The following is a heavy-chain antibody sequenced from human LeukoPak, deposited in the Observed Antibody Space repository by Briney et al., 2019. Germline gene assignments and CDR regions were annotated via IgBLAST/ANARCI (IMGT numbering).Heavy chain of an antibody. V-gene: IGHV4-59*01. D-gene: IGHD3-10*01. CDR1: GFTFSSYW. J-gene: IGHJ3*02. CDR2: IYYSGST. Sequence: GSLRLSCAASGFTFSSYWMSWVRQAPGKGLEWIGYIYYSGSTNYNPSLKSRVTISVDTSKNQFSLMLSSVTAADTAVYYCARSWYYYGADALDIWGQGTMVTVSS. CDR3: ARSWYYYGADALDI.